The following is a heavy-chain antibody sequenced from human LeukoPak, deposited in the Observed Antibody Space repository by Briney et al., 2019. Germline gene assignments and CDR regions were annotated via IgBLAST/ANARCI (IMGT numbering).Heavy chain of an antibody. V-gene: IGHV3-23*01. CDR2: ISGSGVST. J-gene: IGHJ6*03. CDR3: ANGLIAVAGTRFAAGYMDV. Sequence: WGSLRLSCAGSGFNVSSNYMSWVRQGPGKGLEWVSSISGSGVSTYYADSVQGRFTISRDNSKDALDLQMDSLKAEDTAGYYFANGLIAVAGTRFAAGYMDVWGKGTTVTVSS. CDR1: GFNVSSNY. D-gene: IGHD6-19*01.